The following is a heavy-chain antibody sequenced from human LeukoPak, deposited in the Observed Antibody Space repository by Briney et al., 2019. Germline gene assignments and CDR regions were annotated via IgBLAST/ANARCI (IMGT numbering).Heavy chain of an antibody. D-gene: IGHD1-26*01. J-gene: IGHJ4*02. Sequence: GSLRLSCAASGFTFSTSAVNWVRQAPGKGLEGVSSINNVRSHIYYADSVRGRFTISRNNANNVLYLQMNSLRAEDTAIYYCVRDRGTYRPIDYWGQGTLVTVSS. V-gene: IGHV3-21*04. CDR1: GFTFSTSA. CDR2: INNVRSHI. CDR3: VRDRGTYRPIDY.